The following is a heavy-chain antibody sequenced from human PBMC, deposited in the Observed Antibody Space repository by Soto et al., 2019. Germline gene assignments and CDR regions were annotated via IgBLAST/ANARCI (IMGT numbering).Heavy chain of an antibody. CDR2: INPSGGST. D-gene: IGHD3-16*02. CDR1: GYTFTSYY. Sequence: ASVKVSCKASGYTFTSYYMHWVRQAPGQGLEWMGIINPSGGSTSYAQKFQGRVTMTRDTSTSTVYMELSSLRSEDTAVYYCAKDLDYIWGSYRFPAAPFDYWGQGTLVTVSS. V-gene: IGHV1-46*01. J-gene: IGHJ4*02. CDR3: AKDLDYIWGSYRFPAAPFDY.